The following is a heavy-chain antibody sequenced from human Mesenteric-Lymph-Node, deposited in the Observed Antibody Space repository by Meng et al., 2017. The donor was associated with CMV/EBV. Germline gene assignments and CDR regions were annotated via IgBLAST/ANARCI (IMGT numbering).Heavy chain of an antibody. V-gene: IGHV4-34*01. Sequence: SETLSLTCAVYGGSFSGYYWSWIRQPPGKGLEWIGEINHSGSTNYNPSLKSRVTISVDTSKNQFSLKLSSVTAADTAVYYCARGRKTPDRIVPYYDFWSGYPSPIDPWGQGTLVTVSS. D-gene: IGHD3-3*01. CDR3: ARGRKTPDRIVPYYDFWSGYPSPIDP. J-gene: IGHJ5*02. CDR1: GGSFSGYY. CDR2: INHSGST.